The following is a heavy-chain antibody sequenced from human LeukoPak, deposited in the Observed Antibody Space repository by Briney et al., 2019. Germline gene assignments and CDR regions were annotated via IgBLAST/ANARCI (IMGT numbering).Heavy chain of an antibody. V-gene: IGHV4-39*01. J-gene: IGHJ5*02. Sequence: TSETLSLTCTVSGGSIGSSSYYWGWVRQPPGKGLEWIGSVYYSGSTYYNPSLKSRATASVDTSKNQFSLKLNSVTAADMAVYFCARIAARARPGWFDAWGQGTLVTVSS. CDR2: VYYSGST. D-gene: IGHD6-13*01. CDR1: GGSIGSSSYY. CDR3: ARIAARARPGWFDA.